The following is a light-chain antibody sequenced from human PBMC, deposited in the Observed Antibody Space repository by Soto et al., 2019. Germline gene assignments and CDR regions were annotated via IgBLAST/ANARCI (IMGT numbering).Light chain of an antibody. CDR3: MQSTQLPPT. CDR1: ESLLRITGETF. CDR2: EVS. Sequence: VLTQTPRSLSVAPGQPCSISFSTSESLLRITGETFLFWYLQKPGQSPQLLIYEVSTRVSGVPDRFSGSGSGTDFTLEISRVETDDVGIYYCMQSTQLPPTFGQGTRPEIK. J-gene: IGKJ5*01. V-gene: IGKV2D-29*02.